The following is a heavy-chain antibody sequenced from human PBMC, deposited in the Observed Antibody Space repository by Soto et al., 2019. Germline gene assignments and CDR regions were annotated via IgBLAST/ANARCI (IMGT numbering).Heavy chain of an antibody. V-gene: IGHV3-23*01. Sequence: GGSLRLSCAASGFTFSSYAMSWVRQAPGKGLEWVSAISGSGGSTYYADSVKGRFPISRDNSKNTLYLQMNSLRAEDTAVYYCAKDLSGDALEYYYYYGMDVWGQGTTVTVSS. CDR3: AKDLSGDALEYYYYYGMDV. CDR2: ISGSGGST. D-gene: IGHD4-17*01. CDR1: GFTFSSYA. J-gene: IGHJ6*02.